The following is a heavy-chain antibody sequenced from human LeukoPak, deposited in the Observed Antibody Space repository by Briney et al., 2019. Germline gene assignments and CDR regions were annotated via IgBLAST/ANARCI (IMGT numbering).Heavy chain of an antibody. Sequence: GGSLRLSCAASEFSFSSYGMHWVRRAPGKGLQWVASLWYDGTKKYHADSVKGRFTISRDNSQSTLYLQMNSLRAEDTAVYYCARARNNYDSSGLSALDYWGQGTLVTVSS. CDR1: EFSFSSYG. V-gene: IGHV3-33*01. J-gene: IGHJ4*02. D-gene: IGHD3-22*01. CDR3: ARARNNYDSSGLSALDY. CDR2: LWYDGTKK.